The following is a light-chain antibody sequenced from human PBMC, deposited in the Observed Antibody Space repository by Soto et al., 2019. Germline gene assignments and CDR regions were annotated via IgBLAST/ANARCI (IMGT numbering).Light chain of an antibody. J-gene: IGKJ1*01. CDR2: GAS. CDR3: HHYET. Sequence: EIVLTQSPGTLSLSPGERATLSCRASQSVSSSYLAWYQQKPGQAPRLVIYGASSRATGIPDRFSGSGSGTDFTLPISRLEPEDFTVYYCHHYETFGQGTKVDIK. CDR1: QSVSSSY. V-gene: IGKV3-20*01.